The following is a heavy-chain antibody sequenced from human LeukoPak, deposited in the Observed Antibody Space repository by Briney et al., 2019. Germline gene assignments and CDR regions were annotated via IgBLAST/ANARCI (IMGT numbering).Heavy chain of an antibody. Sequence: PGGSLRLSCAASGFTFSSYGMHWVRQAPGKGLERVAFIRYDSSNKYYRDSVKGRFTISRDNSKNTLYLQMNSLRAEDTAVYFCAKDKDPWKSTSISDFDYWGQGTLVTVSS. V-gene: IGHV3-30*02. CDR2: IRYDSSNK. J-gene: IGHJ4*02. CDR1: GFTFSSYG. CDR3: AKDKDPWKSTSISDFDY. D-gene: IGHD1-1*01.